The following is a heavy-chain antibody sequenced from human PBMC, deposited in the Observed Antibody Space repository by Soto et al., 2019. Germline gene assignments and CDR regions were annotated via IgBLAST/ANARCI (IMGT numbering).Heavy chain of an antibody. CDR3: VRDWSTFWGMDV. V-gene: IGHV3-7*01. Sequence: PWGSLRLSCAASGFTFITYWINCFRHSPCKGLEWVANIKQDGSEKYYVDSVKGRFAISRDNAKDSLFLQMNNLRAEDTAVYYCVRDWSTFWGMDVWGQGTTVTVSS. CDR1: GFTFITYW. J-gene: IGHJ6*02. CDR2: IKQDGSEK.